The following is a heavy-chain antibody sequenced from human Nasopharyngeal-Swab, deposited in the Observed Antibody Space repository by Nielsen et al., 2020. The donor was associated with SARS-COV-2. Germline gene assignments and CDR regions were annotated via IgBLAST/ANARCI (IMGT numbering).Heavy chain of an antibody. Sequence: GESLKISCAASGFTFSSYAMSWVRQATGKGLEWVSAISGSGGSTYYADSVKGQFTFSRDNSKNTLYLQINILRAEDTAVYYCAKDGGLTTFTYYYYYGMDVWGQGTTVTVSS. CDR2: ISGSGGST. CDR1: GFTFSSYA. V-gene: IGHV3-23*01. J-gene: IGHJ6*02. D-gene: IGHD4/OR15-4a*01. CDR3: AKDGGLTTFTYYYYYGMDV.